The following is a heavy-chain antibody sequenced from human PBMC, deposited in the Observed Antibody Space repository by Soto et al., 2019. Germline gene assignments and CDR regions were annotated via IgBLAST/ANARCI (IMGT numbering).Heavy chain of an antibody. Sequence: GESLKISCKGSGYSFTSYWIGWVRQMPGKGLEWMGIIYPGDSDTRYSPSFQGQVTISADKSISTAYLQWSSLKASDTAMYYCARYPGIAAAGRAFDIWGQGTMVTVSS. J-gene: IGHJ3*02. CDR1: GYSFTSYW. CDR2: IYPGDSDT. D-gene: IGHD6-13*01. CDR3: ARYPGIAAAGRAFDI. V-gene: IGHV5-51*01.